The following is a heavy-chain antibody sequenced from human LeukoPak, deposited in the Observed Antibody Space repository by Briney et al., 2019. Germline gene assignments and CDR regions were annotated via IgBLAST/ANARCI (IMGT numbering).Heavy chain of an antibody. CDR3: ARGWDSSGWYILFGY. CDR1: GYSFSSGYY. V-gene: IGHV4-38-2*01. CDR2: IYHSGST. J-gene: IGHJ4*02. D-gene: IGHD6-19*01. Sequence: PSETLSLTCAVSGYSFSSGYYWGWIRQPPGKGLEWIGSIYHSGSTYYNPSLKSRVTISVDTSKNQFSLKLSSVTAAGTAVYYCARGWDSSGWYILFGYWGQGTLVTVSS.